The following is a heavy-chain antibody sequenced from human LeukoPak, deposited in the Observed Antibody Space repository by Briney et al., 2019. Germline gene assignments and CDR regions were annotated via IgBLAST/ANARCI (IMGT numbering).Heavy chain of an antibody. V-gene: IGHV1-46*01. CDR2: INPSGGST. Sequence: ASVKVSCKASGYTFTSYYIHWVRQAPGQGLEWMGIINPSGGSTTYAQKFQGRVAMTRDTSTSRVYMEVSSLRAEDTAVYYCAKWKYSNSGIDDYWGQGTLVTVSS. CDR1: GYTFTSYY. D-gene: IGHD6-6*01. CDR3: AKWKYSNSGIDDY. J-gene: IGHJ4*02.